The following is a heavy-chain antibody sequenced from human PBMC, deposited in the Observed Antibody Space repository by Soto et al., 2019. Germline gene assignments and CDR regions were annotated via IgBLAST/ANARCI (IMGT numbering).Heavy chain of an antibody. CDR2: IYWNDDQ. V-gene: IGHV2-5*08. CDR3: AHEVPSTRNWFDP. CDR1: GFSLRTHVLR. Sequence: GPPLVPATQTPTLPCTLSGFSLRTHVLRVRRFCQPPGKALEWLALIYWNDDQRYSPSLRGRLTITKDTSKNQVVLTMTNMGPVDTATYYCAHEVPSTRNWFDPWGQGNLVTVSS. J-gene: IGHJ5*02. D-gene: IGHD2-2*01.